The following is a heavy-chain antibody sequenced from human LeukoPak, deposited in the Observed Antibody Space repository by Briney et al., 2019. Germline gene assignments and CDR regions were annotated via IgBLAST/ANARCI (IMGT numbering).Heavy chain of an antibody. J-gene: IGHJ6*03. Sequence: GSVKLSCTASGYTFTGYSMHWVRQAPGQGLEWVGCINPNSGNTGYAHTFKGRVTMTRNTSISTAYMELSSLRSEDTAVYYCARGFRYSRSGSYYNVYYYYYMDVWGKGTTVTISS. CDR1: GYTFTGYS. D-gene: IGHD3-10*01. V-gene: IGHV1-8*02. CDR3: ARGFRYSRSGSYYNVYYYYYMDV. CDR2: INPNSGNT.